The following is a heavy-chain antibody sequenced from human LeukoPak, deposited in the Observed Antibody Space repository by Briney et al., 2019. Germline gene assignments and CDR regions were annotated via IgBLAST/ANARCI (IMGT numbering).Heavy chain of an antibody. V-gene: IGHV3-48*03. CDR3: ASYRSNLFFDY. J-gene: IGHJ4*02. CDR2: ISSSGSTI. CDR1: GFTFSSYE. D-gene: IGHD1-26*01. Sequence: PGGSLRLSCAASGFTFSSYEMNWVRRAPGKGLEWVSYISSSGSTIYYADSVKGRFTISRDNAKNSLYLQMNSLRAEDTAVYYCASYRSNLFFDYWGQGTLVTVSS.